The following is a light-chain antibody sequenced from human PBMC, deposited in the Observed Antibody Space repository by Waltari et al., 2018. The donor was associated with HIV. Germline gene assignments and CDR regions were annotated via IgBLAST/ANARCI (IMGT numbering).Light chain of an antibody. CDR1: GGRIAGNV. V-gene: IGLV6-57*04. J-gene: IGLJ3*02. Sequence: NFMLTQPHSVSESPGKTITISCTRRGGRIAGNVMQRYQQRPGSAPTTVIYEDDQRPSGVPDRFSGSIDSSSNSASLTISGLQTEDEADYYCQSYDSNYVVVFGGGTKVTVL. CDR3: QSYDSNYVVV. CDR2: EDD.